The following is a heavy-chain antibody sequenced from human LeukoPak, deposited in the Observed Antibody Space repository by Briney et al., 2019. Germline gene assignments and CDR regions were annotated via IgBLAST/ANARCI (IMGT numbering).Heavy chain of an antibody. J-gene: IGHJ6*02. CDR3: AKLGYCSSTNCYYYYYYGMDV. CDR2: ISDSGGNT. D-gene: IGHD2-2*01. CDR1: RFTFSSSA. V-gene: IGHV3-23*01. Sequence: GGSLRLSCAASRFTFSSSAMSWVRQAPGKGLEWVSTISDSGGNTFYADSVKGRFTISRDNSKNTLYLQMNSLRAEDTAVYYCAKLGYCSSTNCYYYYYYGMDVWSQGTTVTASS.